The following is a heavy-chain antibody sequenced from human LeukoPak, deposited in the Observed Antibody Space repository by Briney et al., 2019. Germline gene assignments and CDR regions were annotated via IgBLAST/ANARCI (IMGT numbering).Heavy chain of an antibody. CDR1: GYSFDNYG. V-gene: IGHV1-18*04. D-gene: IGHD3-10*01. Sequence: ASVKVSCKASGYSFDNYGFSWMRQAPGQGLEWMGWISTKNDKTNYAPKFQDRVTMTTDTSTSTAYMELRNLRSDDTAVYYCARSALKYYSSGSYFWGQGALVTVSS. CDR3: ARSALKYYSSGSYF. J-gene: IGHJ4*02. CDR2: ISTKNDKT.